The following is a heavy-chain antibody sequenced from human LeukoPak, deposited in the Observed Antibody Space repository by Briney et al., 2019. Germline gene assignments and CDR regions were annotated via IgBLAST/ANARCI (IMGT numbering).Heavy chain of an antibody. V-gene: IGHV5-51*01. CDR3: ACREFTSTWSYP. CDR2: IYPGDSRT. CDR1: GYSFTSYW. D-gene: IGHD3-10*01. J-gene: IGHJ5*02. Sequence: GESLKISCKGVGYSFTSYWIGWVRPMPGKGMEWMGVIYPGDSRTRYNPSFQGQVTISVDKSISTAYLQWVSLKASDTAMYYCACREFTSTWSYPRGQGTLVTVSS.